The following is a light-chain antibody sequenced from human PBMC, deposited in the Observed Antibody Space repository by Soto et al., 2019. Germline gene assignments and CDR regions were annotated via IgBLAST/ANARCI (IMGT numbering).Light chain of an antibody. J-gene: IGLJ2*01. Sequence: QSALTQPPSASGTPGQRVTISCSGSGSSIGTNTVNWYRQLPGTTPKLLIYGDNQRPSGVPDRFPGSKSGTSASLAISGLQSEDEAEYYCAAWDGSLNNVLFGGGTKLTVL. CDR1: GSSIGTNT. V-gene: IGLV1-44*01. CDR3: AAWDGSLNNVL. CDR2: GDN.